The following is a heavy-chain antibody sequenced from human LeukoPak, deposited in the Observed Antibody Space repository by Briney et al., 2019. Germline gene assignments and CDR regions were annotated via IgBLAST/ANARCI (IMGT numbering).Heavy chain of an antibody. CDR2: IYDSGCT. V-gene: IGHV4-39*01. Sequence: SETLSLTCTVSGGSIRSSYYYWGWIRQPPGKGLEWIGSIYDSGCTYYNPSLKRRLPISIATSKNQFSLKLNSVTAADTAVYYCARHHGPWGQGTLVTVSS. CDR1: GGSIRSSYYY. J-gene: IGHJ5*02. CDR3: ARHHGP.